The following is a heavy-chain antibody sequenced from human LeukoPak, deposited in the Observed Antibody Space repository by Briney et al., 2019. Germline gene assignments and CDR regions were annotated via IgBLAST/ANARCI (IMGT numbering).Heavy chain of an antibody. D-gene: IGHD6-13*01. CDR3: ARADSSSWYSGAFDI. Sequence: ASVKVSCKASGYTFTGYYMHWVRQAPGQGLEWMGWINPNSGGTNYAQKLQGRVTMTTDTSTSTAYMELRSLRSEDTAVYYCARADSSSWYSGAFDIWGQGTMVTVSS. V-gene: IGHV1-2*02. CDR1: GYTFTGYY. CDR2: INPNSGGT. J-gene: IGHJ3*02.